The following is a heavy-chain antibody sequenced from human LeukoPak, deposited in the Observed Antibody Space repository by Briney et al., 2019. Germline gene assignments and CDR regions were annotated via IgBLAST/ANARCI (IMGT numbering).Heavy chain of an antibody. J-gene: IGHJ4*02. Sequence: GGSLRLSCAASGFXFSSYEINWVRQAPGKGLEWVSYISSSGSTIYYADSVKGRFTISRDNAKNSLYLQMNSLRAEDTAVYYCARGKLAPFDYWGQGTLVTVSS. CDR1: GFXFSSYE. CDR2: ISSSGSTI. CDR3: ARGKLAPFDY. D-gene: IGHD1-1*01. V-gene: IGHV3-48*03.